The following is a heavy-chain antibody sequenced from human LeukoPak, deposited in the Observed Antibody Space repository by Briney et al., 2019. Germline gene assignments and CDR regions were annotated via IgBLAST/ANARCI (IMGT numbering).Heavy chain of an antibody. V-gene: IGHV1-69*13. CDR1: GGTFSSYA. CDR2: IIPIFGTA. Sequence: SVKVSCKASGGTFSSYAISWVRQAPGQGLEWMGGIIPIFGTANYAQKFQGRVTITADESTSTAYMELSSLRAEDTAVYYCAGDRPLGYCSSTSCYTKDVAFDIWGQGTMVTVSS. CDR3: AGDRPLGYCSSTSCYTKDVAFDI. D-gene: IGHD2-2*02. J-gene: IGHJ3*02.